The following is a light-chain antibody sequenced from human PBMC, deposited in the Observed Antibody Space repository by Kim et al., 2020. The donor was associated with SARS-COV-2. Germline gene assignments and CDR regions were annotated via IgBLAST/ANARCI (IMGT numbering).Light chain of an antibody. CDR1: SSDGGGYNY. V-gene: IGLV2-11*01. CDR3: CSYAGSYTWV. Sequence: GQSVTISCTGTSSDGGGYNYVSWYQQHPGKAPKLMIYDVSERPSGVPDRFSGSKSDNTASLTISGLQAEDEADYYCCSYAGSYTWVFGGGTQLTVL. CDR2: DVS. J-gene: IGLJ3*02.